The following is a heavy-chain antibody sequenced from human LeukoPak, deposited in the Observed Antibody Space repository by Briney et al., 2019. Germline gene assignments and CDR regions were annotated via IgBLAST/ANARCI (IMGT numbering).Heavy chain of an antibody. Sequence: SETLSLTCAVYGGSFSGYYWSWIRQPPGKGLEWIGEINHSGGTNYNPSLKSRVTISVDTSKNQFSLKLSSVTAADTAVYYCAGLFDYGDSHYYYYYMDVWGKGTTVTVSS. CDR1: GGSFSGYY. J-gene: IGHJ6*03. CDR3: AGLFDYGDSHYYYYYMDV. D-gene: IGHD4-17*01. CDR2: INHSGGT. V-gene: IGHV4-34*01.